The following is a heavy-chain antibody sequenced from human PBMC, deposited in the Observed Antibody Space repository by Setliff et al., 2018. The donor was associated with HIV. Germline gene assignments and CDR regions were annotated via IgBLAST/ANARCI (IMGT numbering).Heavy chain of an antibody. D-gene: IGHD6-6*01. CDR3: AGSLYRASRDN. J-gene: IGHJ1*01. CDR1: GFTVSGNY. V-gene: IGHV3-66*02. CDR2: VYASGAT. Sequence: PGGSLRLSCVASGFTVSGNYVSWVRQAPGKGLEWVSGVYASGATHYAESVKGRFTISTDSSKSTLYLQLNSLRTEDTAMYYCAGSLYRASRDNWGQGTLVTVSS.